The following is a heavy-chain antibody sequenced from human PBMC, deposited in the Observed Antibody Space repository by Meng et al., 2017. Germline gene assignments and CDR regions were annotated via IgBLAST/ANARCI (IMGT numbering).Heavy chain of an antibody. CDR2: INHSGST. D-gene: IGHD1-26*01. Sequence: SETLSLTCAVYGGSFSGYYWSWIRQPPGKGLEWIGEINHSGSTNYNPSLKSRVTISVDTSKNQFSLKLSSVTAADTAVYYCARGPSEIVGAAAGAFNFDYWGQGMLVTVSS. J-gene: IGHJ4*02. CDR1: GGSFSGYY. CDR3: ARGPSEIVGAAAGAFNFDY. V-gene: IGHV4-34*01.